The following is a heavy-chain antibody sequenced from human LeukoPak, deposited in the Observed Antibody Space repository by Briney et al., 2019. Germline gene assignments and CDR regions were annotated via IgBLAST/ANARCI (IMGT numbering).Heavy chain of an antibody. J-gene: IGHJ2*01. D-gene: IGHD3-3*01. CDR1: GGTFSSYT. CDR2: IIPILGIA. CDR3: ARFIVWSGYYDYWYFDL. V-gene: IGHV1-69*02. Sequence: GASVKVSCKASGGTFSSYTISWVRQAPGQGLEWMGRIIPILGIANYAQKFQGRVTITADKSTSTAYMELSSLRSEDTAVYYCARFIVWSGYYDYWYFDLWGRGTLVTVSS.